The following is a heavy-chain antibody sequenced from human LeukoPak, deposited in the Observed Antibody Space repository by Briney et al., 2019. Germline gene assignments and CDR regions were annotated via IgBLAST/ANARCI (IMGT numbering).Heavy chain of an antibody. D-gene: IGHD3-9*01. Sequence: GGSLKLSCAASGFSFSDSPMHWVRQASGKGLEWVGRVRDRASSYATGYAASVEGRFTISRDDSENTAYLQMNSLIIEDTAVYYCTRQRPQTGTFDYWGQGVLVTVSS. CDR3: TRQRPQTGTFDY. CDR1: GFSFSDSP. CDR2: VRDRASSYAT. V-gene: IGHV3-73*01. J-gene: IGHJ4*02.